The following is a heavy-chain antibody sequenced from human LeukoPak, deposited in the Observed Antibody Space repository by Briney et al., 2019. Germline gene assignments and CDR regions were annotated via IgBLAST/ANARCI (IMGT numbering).Heavy chain of an antibody. V-gene: IGHV3-53*01. J-gene: IGHJ4*02. Sequence: PGGSLRLSCAASGFTFSSYWMHWVRQAPGKGLEWVSVLYGGGATFYSDSVKGRFTISRDNSKNTLYLQMNSLTAEDTAIYYCARASTIGAAGLFDYWGQGALVTVSS. CDR2: LYGGGAT. D-gene: IGHD6-13*01. CDR3: ARASTIGAAGLFDY. CDR1: GFTFSSYW.